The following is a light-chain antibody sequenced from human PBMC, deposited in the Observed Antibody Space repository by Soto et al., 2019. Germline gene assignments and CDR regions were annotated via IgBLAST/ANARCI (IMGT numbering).Light chain of an antibody. CDR3: QQYYNWPVT. CDR1: RSVSNR. J-gene: IGKJ4*01. V-gene: IGKV3-15*01. CDR2: GAS. Sequence: EILMTQSPATLSVSPGEVVTFSCRTSRSVSNRLAWYQHKPGQAPRLLIAGASNGATGIPPKFSGSGSGTEFTLTVDSLQSDDIAVYYGQQYYNWPVTFGVETKVDIK.